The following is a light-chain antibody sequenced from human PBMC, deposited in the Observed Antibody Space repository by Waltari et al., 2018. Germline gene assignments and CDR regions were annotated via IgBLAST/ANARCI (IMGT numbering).Light chain of an antibody. CDR2: GAS. CDR3: QQYGSSPPNT. J-gene: IGKJ2*01. V-gene: IGKV3-20*01. Sequence: EIVLTQSPGTLSLSPGERATLSCRASQSVSSSYLAWYQQKPGQAPRLLIYGASSRATGIPDRISGSGSGTYFTLTISRLEPEDFAVYYCQQYGSSPPNTFGQGTKLEIK. CDR1: QSVSSSY.